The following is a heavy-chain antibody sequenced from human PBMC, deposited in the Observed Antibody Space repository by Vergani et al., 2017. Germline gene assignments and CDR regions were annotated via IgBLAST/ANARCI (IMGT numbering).Heavy chain of an antibody. Sequence: EVQLVESGGGLVKPGGSLRLSCAASGFTFSNAWMSWVRQAPGKGLEWVGRIKSKTDGGTTDYAAPVKGRFTISRDDSKNTLYLQMNSLKTEDTAVYYCTTDFHTPRDYDFWSGYYSDYYGMDVWGQGTTVTVSS. CDR1: GFTFSNAW. V-gene: IGHV3-15*01. CDR3: TTDFHTPRDYDFWSGYYSDYYGMDV. CDR2: IKSKTDGGTT. J-gene: IGHJ6*02. D-gene: IGHD3-3*01.